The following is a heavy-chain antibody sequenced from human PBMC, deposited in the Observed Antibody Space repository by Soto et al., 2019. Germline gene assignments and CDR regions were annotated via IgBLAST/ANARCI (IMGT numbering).Heavy chain of an antibody. CDR1: GGSISSYY. CDR3: ARITMVRGVWCMDV. V-gene: IGHV4-59*01. J-gene: IGHJ6*02. CDR2: IYYSGST. D-gene: IGHD3-10*01. Sequence: SETLSLTCTVSGGSISSYYWSWIRQPPGKGLEWIGYIYYSGSTNYNPSLKSRVTISVDTSKNQSSLKLSSVTAADTAVYYCARITMVRGVWCMDVWGQGTTVTVSS.